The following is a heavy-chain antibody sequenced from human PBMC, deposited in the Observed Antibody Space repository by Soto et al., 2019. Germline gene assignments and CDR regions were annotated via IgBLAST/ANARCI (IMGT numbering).Heavy chain of an antibody. D-gene: IGHD3-10*01. CDR1: GYTFTSYG. J-gene: IGHJ5*02. V-gene: IGHV1-18*01. CDR3: ARVKDPLWFGELFDP. Sequence: ASVKVSCKASGYTFTSYGISWVRQAPGQGLEWMGWISAYNGNTNYAQKLQGRVTMTTDTSTSTAYMELRSLRSDDTAVYYCARVKDPLWFGELFDPWGQGTLVTVSS. CDR2: ISAYNGNT.